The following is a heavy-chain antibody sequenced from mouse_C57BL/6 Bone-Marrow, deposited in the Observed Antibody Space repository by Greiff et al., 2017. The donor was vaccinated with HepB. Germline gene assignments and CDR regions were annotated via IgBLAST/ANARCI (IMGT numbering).Heavy chain of an antibody. D-gene: IGHD2-3*01. CDR3: TRDGPSWFAY. CDR1: GFTFSSYA. J-gene: IGHJ3*01. CDR2: ISSGGDYI. V-gene: IGHV5-9-1*02. Sequence: EVQRVESGEGLVKPGGSLKLSCAASGFTFSSYAMSWVRQTPEKRLEWVAYISSGGDYIYYADTVKGRFTISRDNARNTLYLQMSSLKSEETAMYYCTRDGPSWFAYWGQGTLVTVSA.